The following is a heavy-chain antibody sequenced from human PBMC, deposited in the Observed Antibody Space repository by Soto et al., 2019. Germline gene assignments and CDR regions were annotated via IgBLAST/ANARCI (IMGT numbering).Heavy chain of an antibody. V-gene: IGHV3-15*01. D-gene: IGHD4-17*01. Sequence: EVQLVEAGGDLVKPGGCLRLSCAASGITFTNAWMSWVRQAPGKGLEWVGRIKNRADGGTTDYAAPVRGRFTISRDDSKKTLFLPMNSLEAEDTAVYYCTTDPGDYEDFWGQGTLVTVSS. CDR3: TTDPGDYEDF. CDR2: IKNRADGGTT. CDR1: GITFTNAW. J-gene: IGHJ4*02.